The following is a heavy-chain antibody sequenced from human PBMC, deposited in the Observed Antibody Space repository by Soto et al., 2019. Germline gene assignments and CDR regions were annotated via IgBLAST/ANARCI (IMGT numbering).Heavy chain of an antibody. J-gene: IGHJ4*02. Sequence: QVQLQQWGAGLLKPSETLSLTCAVYGGSFSGYYWSWIRQPPGKGLEWIGEINHSGSTNYNPSLKSRVTISVDTSKTQFSLKLSSVTAADTAVYYCAESRAGYDPWAFDYWGQGTLVTVSS. CDR2: INHSGST. CDR3: AESRAGYDPWAFDY. D-gene: IGHD5-12*01. CDR1: GGSFSGYY. V-gene: IGHV4-34*01.